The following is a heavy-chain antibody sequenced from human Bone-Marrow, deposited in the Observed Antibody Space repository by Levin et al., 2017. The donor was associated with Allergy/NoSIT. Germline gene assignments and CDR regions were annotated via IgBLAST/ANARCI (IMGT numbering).Heavy chain of an antibody. Sequence: GESLKISCAASGFTFHNYAMSWVRQVPGKGLEWVSAISDSGGATYYADSVKGRFTISRDNSKNTLFLQMNSLRAEDTAVYYCAKDYYDSRGFPKPYFDYWGQGILVTVSS. CDR2: ISDSGGAT. J-gene: IGHJ4*02. V-gene: IGHV3-23*01. D-gene: IGHD3-22*01. CDR1: GFTFHNYA. CDR3: AKDYYDSRGFPKPYFDY.